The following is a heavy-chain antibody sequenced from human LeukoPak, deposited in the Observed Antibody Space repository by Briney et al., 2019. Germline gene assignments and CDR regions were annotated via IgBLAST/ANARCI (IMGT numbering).Heavy chain of an antibody. Sequence: SETLSLTCTVSGGSISSGDYYWSWIRQPPGKGLEWIGYIYYSGSTYYNPSLKSRVTMSVDTSNNHFSLKLSSVTAADTAVYYCGRGPFTVTTNNWFDPWGQGTLVTVSS. CDR2: IYYSGST. J-gene: IGHJ5*02. D-gene: IGHD4-11*01. V-gene: IGHV4-30-4*01. CDR3: GRGPFTVTTNNWFDP. CDR1: GGSISSGDYY.